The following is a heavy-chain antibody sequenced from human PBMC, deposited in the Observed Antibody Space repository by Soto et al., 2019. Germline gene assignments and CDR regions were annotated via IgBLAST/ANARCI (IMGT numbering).Heavy chain of an antibody. CDR2: ISAYNCNT. V-gene: IGHV1-18*01. CDR1: GYTFASYA. CDR3: ASDPPPPDV. Sequence: QVQLVQSGAEVKKPGASVKVSCKASGYTFASYAISWMRQAPGQGLEWMGWISAYNCNTIYAQKLQGRVTMTTDTSPSTAYMKLRSPRADDTAVYYCASDPPPPDVWGQGTLVTVSS. J-gene: IGHJ4*02.